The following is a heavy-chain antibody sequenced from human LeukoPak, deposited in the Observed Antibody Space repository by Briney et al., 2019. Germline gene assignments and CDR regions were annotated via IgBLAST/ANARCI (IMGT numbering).Heavy chain of an antibody. Sequence: SGTLSLTCAVSGGSISSDYWWSWVRQSPGKGLEYIGEIRYSGTTNYNPSLKSRVTISLDKSKNQFSLNLNSVTAADTAVFYCARGSHDTIRGVLDIWGQGTMVTVSS. V-gene: IGHV4-4*02. CDR3: ARGSHDTIRGVLDI. D-gene: IGHD3-10*01. CDR2: IRYSGTT. CDR1: GGSISSDYW. J-gene: IGHJ3*02.